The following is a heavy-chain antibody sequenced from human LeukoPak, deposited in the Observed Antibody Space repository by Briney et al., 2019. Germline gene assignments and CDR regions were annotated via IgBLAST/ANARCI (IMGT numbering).Heavy chain of an antibody. Sequence: GASVKVSCKASGYTFTGYYMHWVRQAPGQGLEWMGWINPNSGGTNYAQKFQGRVTMTRDTSISTACMELSRLRSDDTAVYYCARRKTYYDFWSGYSDNHFDPWGQGTLVTVSS. V-gene: IGHV1-2*02. CDR2: INPNSGGT. CDR1: GYTFTGYY. J-gene: IGHJ5*02. CDR3: ARRKTYYDFWSGYSDNHFDP. D-gene: IGHD3-3*01.